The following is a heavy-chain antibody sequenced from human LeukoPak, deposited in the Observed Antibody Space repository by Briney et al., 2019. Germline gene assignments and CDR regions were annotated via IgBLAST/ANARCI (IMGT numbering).Heavy chain of an antibody. Sequence: GGSLRLSCAASGFTFSSYAMNWVCQAPGKGLEWVSASSGSGSSRYYADSVKGRFTISRDNSKNTLYLQMNSLRAEDTAVYYCARLGMGYYFDYWGQGTLVTVSS. V-gene: IGHV3-23*01. CDR1: GFTFSSYA. D-gene: IGHD3-16*01. CDR3: ARLGMGYYFDY. J-gene: IGHJ4*02. CDR2: SSGSGSSR.